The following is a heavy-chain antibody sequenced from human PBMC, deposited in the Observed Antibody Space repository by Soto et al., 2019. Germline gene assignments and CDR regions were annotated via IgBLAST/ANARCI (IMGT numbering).Heavy chain of an antibody. V-gene: IGHV4-59*01. CDR2: IYYSGST. D-gene: IGHD2-2*01. CDR3: ARSDIVVVPAEAYYYYMDV. J-gene: IGHJ6*03. Sequence: PSETLSLTCTVSGGSISSYYWSWIRQPPGKGLEWIGYIYYSGSTNYNPSLKSRVTISVDTSKNQFPLKLSSVTAADTAVYYCARSDIVVVPAEAYYYYMDVWGKGTTVTVSS. CDR1: GGSISSYY.